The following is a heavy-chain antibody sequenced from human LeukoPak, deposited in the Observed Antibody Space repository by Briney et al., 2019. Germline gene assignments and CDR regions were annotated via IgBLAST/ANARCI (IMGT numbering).Heavy chain of an antibody. CDR1: GVSFSGYY. CDR2: INHSGST. CDR3: ARRGYRYADAFDI. V-gene: IGHV4-34*01. D-gene: IGHD5-18*01. J-gene: IGHJ3*02. Sequence: SETLSLTCAVYGVSFSGYYWSWIRQPPGKGLEWVGEINHSGSTNYNASLKSRVTISVDTSKNQFPLKLSSVTAADTAVYYCARRGYRYADAFDIWGQGTMVTVSS.